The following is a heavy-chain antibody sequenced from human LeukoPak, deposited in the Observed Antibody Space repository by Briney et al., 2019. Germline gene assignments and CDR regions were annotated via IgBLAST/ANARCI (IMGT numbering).Heavy chain of an antibody. J-gene: IGHJ4*02. CDR3: AKIGVSGSYWDFDS. D-gene: IGHD1-26*01. CDR1: GYTFTDYF. V-gene: IGHV1-2*02. Sequence: ASVRVSCKPSGYTFTDYFTHWVRQAPGQGLDWMGWIDPRNGGTRYAQNFQGRVTMTRDTSLSTAYMELSSLTSDDTAMYYCAKIGVSGSYWDFDSWGQGTLVTVSS. CDR2: IDPRNGGT.